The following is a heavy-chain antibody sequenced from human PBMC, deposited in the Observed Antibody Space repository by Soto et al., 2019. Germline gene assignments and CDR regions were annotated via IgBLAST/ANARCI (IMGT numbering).Heavy chain of an antibody. CDR2: IIPIFGTA. CDR3: ARTTTYYDILTGLIFLGEYYYYGMDG. V-gene: IGHV1-69*13. CDR1: GGTFSSYA. J-gene: IGHJ6*04. Sequence: SVKVSCKASGGTFSSYAISWVRQAPGQGLEWMGGIIPIFGTANYAQKFQGRVTITADESTSTAYMELSSLRSEDTAVYYCARTTTYYDILTGLIFLGEYYYYGMDGWGKGTKVTVYS. D-gene: IGHD3-9*01.